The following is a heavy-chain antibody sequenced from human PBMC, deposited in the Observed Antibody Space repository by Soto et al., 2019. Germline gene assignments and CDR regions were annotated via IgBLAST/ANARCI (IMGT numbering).Heavy chain of an antibody. J-gene: IGHJ6*03. Sequence: ASVKVSCKASGYTFTGYYMHWVRQAPGQGLEWMGWINPNSGGTNYAQKFQGWVTMTRDTSISTAYMELSRLRSDDTAVCYCARGVMSRGYCSSPSCYGSYYYYMDVWGKGTTVTVAS. D-gene: IGHD2-2*01. CDR3: ARGVMSRGYCSSPSCYGSYYYYMDV. CDR1: GYTFTGYY. CDR2: INPNSGGT. V-gene: IGHV1-2*04.